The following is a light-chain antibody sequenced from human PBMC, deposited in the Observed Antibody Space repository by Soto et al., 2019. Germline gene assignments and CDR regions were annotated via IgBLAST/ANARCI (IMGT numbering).Light chain of an antibody. V-gene: IGLV1-40*01. CDR3: QSFDSLSGYV. CDR1: SSNFGAGYD. J-gene: IGLJ1*01. Sequence: QSVVAQPPSVAGAPGQRVAISCTGSSSNFGAGYDVHWYQQLPGAAPKLLIYGNNNRPSGVPDRISGSKSGTSASLAITGLQAGDEADYYCQSFDSLSGYVFGTGTKVTVL. CDR2: GNN.